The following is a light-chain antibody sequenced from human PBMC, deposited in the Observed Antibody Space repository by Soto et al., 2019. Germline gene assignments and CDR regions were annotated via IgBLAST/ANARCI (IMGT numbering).Light chain of an antibody. CDR3: QPRSNRPRT. CDR1: QSVSSY. V-gene: IGKV3-11*01. CDR2: DAS. J-gene: IGKJ1*01. Sequence: EILLTQSPATLSLSPGERATLSCRASQSVSSYLAWYQQKPSQAPRLLIYDASNRATGIPARFSGSGSGTDFTLTISSLEPEDFAVYYPQPRSNRPRTFVQ.